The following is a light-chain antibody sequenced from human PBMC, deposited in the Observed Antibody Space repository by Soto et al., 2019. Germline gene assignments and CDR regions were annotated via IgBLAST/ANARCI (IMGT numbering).Light chain of an antibody. Sequence: DIQWTQSPSFLSASVGDRVTITCRASQGISSYLAWYQQKPGKAPKLLIYAASTLQSGVPSRFSGSGSGTEFTLTISSLQPEDFATYYCQQLNSYPLTFGQGTRLEIK. CDR3: QQLNSYPLT. CDR2: AAS. CDR1: QGISSY. J-gene: IGKJ5*01. V-gene: IGKV1-9*01.